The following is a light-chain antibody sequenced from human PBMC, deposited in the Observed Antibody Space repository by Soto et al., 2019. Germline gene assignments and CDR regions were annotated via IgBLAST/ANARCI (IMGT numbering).Light chain of an antibody. V-gene: IGLV2-23*02. J-gene: IGLJ1*01. CDR3: CSYAGSYTFDV. CDR1: SNDIGGYNL. CDR2: EAN. Sequence: QSVLTQPASVSGSPGQSITISCTGTSNDIGGYNLVSWYQQHPGKAPKLIIYEANKRPSGVSDRFSGSRSGTTASLTISALQAEDEADYSCCSYAGSYTFDVFGTGTKVTVL.